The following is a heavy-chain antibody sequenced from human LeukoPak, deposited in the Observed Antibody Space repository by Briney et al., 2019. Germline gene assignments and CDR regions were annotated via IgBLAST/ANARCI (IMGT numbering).Heavy chain of an antibody. V-gene: IGHV3-21*01. Sequence: GGSLRLSCAASGFTFSSYAMSWVRQAPGKGLEWVSSISSASSYIYYADSVKGRFTISRDNAKNSLYLQMNSLRAEDTAVYYCARGCLKSDGLCWFDPWGQGTLVTVSS. CDR2: ISSASSYI. J-gene: IGHJ5*02. CDR1: GFTFSSYA. D-gene: IGHD2-15*01. CDR3: ARGCLKSDGLCWFDP.